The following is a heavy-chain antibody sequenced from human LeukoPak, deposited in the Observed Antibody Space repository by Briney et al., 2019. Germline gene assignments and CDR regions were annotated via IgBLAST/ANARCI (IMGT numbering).Heavy chain of an antibody. V-gene: IGHV3-48*01. D-gene: IGHD3-10*01. CDR1: GFTFSSYS. Sequence: GGSLRLSCAASGFTFSSYSMNWVRQAPGKGLEGVSYIRSSSSTIYYADSVNGRFNIYRDNAKNSLSLQMNSLRAEDTAVYYCARDLPTTELVELNYYGSGSSGNFFDYWGQGTLVTVSS. J-gene: IGHJ4*02. CDR2: IRSSSSTI. CDR3: ARDLPTTELVELNYYGSGSSGNFFDY.